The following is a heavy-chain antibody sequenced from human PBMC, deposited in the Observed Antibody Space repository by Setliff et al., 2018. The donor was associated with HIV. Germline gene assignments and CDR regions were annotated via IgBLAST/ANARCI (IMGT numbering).Heavy chain of an antibody. CDR1: GFTVSTYY. V-gene: IGHV3-66*02. CDR2: IYSGGST. J-gene: IGHJ4*02. D-gene: IGHD3-10*01. CDR3: ARVRLYKTALDY. Sequence: PGGSLRLSCAASGFTVSTYYMSWVRQAPGKGLEWVSTIYSGGSTYHADSVKGRFTLSRDTSKNTLFLQMNSLRPEDTAVYYCARVRLYKTALDYWGQGTLVTVSS.